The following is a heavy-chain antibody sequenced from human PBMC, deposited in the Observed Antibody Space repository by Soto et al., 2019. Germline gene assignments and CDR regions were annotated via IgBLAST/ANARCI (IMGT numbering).Heavy chain of an antibody. V-gene: IGHV1-69*01. Sequence: QVQLVQSGAEVKKPGSSVKVSCKASGGTFSSYAISWVRQAPGQGLEWMGGIIPIFGTANYAQKFQGRVTITADESTSTAYMELSSLRSEDTAVYSCAGGRTGLLRISYYYYGMDVWGQGTTFTVSS. J-gene: IGHJ6*02. CDR3: AGGRTGLLRISYYYYGMDV. CDR2: IIPIFGTA. CDR1: GGTFSSYA. D-gene: IGHD2-15*01.